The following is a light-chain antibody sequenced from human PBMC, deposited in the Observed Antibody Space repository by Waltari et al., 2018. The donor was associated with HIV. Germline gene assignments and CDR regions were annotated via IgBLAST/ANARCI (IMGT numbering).Light chain of an antibody. J-gene: IGLJ2*01. V-gene: IGLV3-9*01. Sequence: YELTPPLSVSGALGQTARIPCGGNNVGTTAVHGYQQKSGQAPLLVIYNDVNRPSGIPERFSASKSRNTATLTISCAQAGDEADYYCQVWHYSVFFGGGTKLTVL. CDR2: NDV. CDR1: NVGTTA. CDR3: QVWHYSVF.